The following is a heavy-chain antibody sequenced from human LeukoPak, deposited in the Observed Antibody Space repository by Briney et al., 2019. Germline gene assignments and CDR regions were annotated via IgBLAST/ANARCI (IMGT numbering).Heavy chain of an antibody. J-gene: IGHJ4*02. Sequence: GGSLRLSCAASGFIFTAYGMHWVRQAPGKGLEWVAVISHDLTYQAYADSVKGRFTISRDDSKNTLYVQMNSLRTENTAFYYCARDVNNYFDYWGLGTLVTVSS. CDR1: GFIFTAYG. V-gene: IGHV3-30*03. CDR3: ARDVNNYFDY. CDR2: ISHDLTYQ.